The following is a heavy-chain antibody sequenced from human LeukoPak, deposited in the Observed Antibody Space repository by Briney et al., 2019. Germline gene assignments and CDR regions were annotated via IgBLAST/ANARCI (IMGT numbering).Heavy chain of an antibody. V-gene: IGHV1-69*13. J-gene: IGHJ4*02. Sequence: GASVKVSCKASGYTFTSYDINWVRQAPGQGLEWMGGIIPIFGTANYAQKFQGRVTITADESTSTAYMELSSLRSEDTAVYYCAREIVGATTWGQGTLVTVSS. CDR3: AREIVGATT. CDR2: IIPIFGTA. CDR1: GYTFTSYD. D-gene: IGHD1-26*01.